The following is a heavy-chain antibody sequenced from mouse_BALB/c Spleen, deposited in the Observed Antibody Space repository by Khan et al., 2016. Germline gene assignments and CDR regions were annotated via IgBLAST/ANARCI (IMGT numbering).Heavy chain of an antibody. CDR1: GYTFTSYW. Sequence: QVRLQQSGAELAKPGASVKMSCKASGYTFTSYWMHWVKQRPGQGLEWIGYINPSTGYTEYNQKFKDKATLTADKSSSTAYIQLSSLTSEDSAVYYCARRGYGTWFAYWGQGTLVTVSA. J-gene: IGHJ3*01. D-gene: IGHD1-1*01. CDR2: INPSTGYT. V-gene: IGHV1-7*01. CDR3: ARRGYGTWFAY.